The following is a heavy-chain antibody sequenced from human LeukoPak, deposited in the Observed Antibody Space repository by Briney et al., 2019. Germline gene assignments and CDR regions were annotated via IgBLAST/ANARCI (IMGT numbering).Heavy chain of an antibody. Sequence: SETLPLACAVSGGSILTTNWWSWVRQPPGKGLEWIGEVHLSGASNYNPSLKSRVSMSIDKSRNQLSLELTSVTAADTAIYYCARESGAFSPFGFWGQGTLVTVSS. CDR1: GGSILTTNW. D-gene: IGHD1-26*01. J-gene: IGHJ4*02. CDR2: VHLSGAS. V-gene: IGHV4-4*02. CDR3: ARESGAFSPFGF.